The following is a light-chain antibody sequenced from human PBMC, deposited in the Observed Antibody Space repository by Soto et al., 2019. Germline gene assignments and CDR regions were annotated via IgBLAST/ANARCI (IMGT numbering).Light chain of an antibody. Sequence: DVVMTQTPLSLSVAPGQPASISCKCSQSVLHITGETFLFWYLQKPGQSPQLLIYEVSTRVSGVPDRFSGSGSGTDFTLEISRVETDDVGIYYCMQSTQLPPTFGQGTRLEIK. V-gene: IGKV2D-29*02. CDR1: QSVLHITGETF. J-gene: IGKJ5*01. CDR2: EVS. CDR3: MQSTQLPPT.